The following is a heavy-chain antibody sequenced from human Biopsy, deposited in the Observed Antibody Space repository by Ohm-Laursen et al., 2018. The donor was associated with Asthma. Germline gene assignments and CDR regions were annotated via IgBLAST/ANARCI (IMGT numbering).Heavy chain of an antibody. CDR2: ISVYNGNT. Sequence: ASVKVSCKASGYTFNSAGITWVRQAPGQGLEWMGWISVYNGNTKVAQKLQDRVTMITDTSTSTAYMELRSLRSDDTAVYFCAKAADYSHYYGIDVWGQGTTVTVS. D-gene: IGHD3-10*01. V-gene: IGHV1-18*01. CDR3: AKAADYSHYYGIDV. J-gene: IGHJ6*02. CDR1: GYTFNSAG.